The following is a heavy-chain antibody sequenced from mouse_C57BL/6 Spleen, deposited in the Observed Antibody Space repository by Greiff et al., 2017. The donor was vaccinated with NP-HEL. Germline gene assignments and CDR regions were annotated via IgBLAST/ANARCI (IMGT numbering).Heavy chain of an antibody. CDR3: ASYSNYGFAY. D-gene: IGHD2-5*01. V-gene: IGHV1-50*01. CDR1: GYTFTSYW. CDR2: IDPSDSYT. Sequence: QVQLKQPGAELVKPGASVKLSCKASGYTFTSYWMQWVKQRPGQGLEWIGEIDPSDSYTNYNQKFKGKATLTVDTSSSTAYMQLSSLTSEDSAVYYCASYSNYGFAYWGQGTLVTVSA. J-gene: IGHJ3*01.